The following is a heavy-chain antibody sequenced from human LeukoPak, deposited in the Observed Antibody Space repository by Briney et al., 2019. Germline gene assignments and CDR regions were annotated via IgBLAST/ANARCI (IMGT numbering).Heavy chain of an antibody. D-gene: IGHD3-22*01. CDR1: GFTFSSYA. CDR2: LSGSGDTT. V-gene: IGHV3-23*01. CDR3: AKGLRSSGYSLFDY. Sequence: PGGSLRLSCAASGFTFSSYAMNWVRQAPGKGLEWVSALSGSGDTTYYADSVKGRFTISRGNSKDTLYLQMNSLRAEDTAVYYCAKGLRSSGYSLFDYWGQGTLVTVSS. J-gene: IGHJ4*02.